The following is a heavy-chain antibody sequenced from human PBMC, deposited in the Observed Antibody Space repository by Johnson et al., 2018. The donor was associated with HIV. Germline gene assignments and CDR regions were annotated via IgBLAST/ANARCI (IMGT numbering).Heavy chain of an antibody. D-gene: IGHD1-26*01. J-gene: IGHJ3*02. CDR2: INWNGDST. Sequence: VQLVESGGGVVRPGGSLRVSCAASGFTFDDYGMNWVRQAPGKGLEWVSGINWNGDSTGYADSVKGRFTISRDNAKNSRYLQMNSPRAEDTALYYCARAYMSSGSYYDAFDIWGQGTIVIVSS. CDR1: GFTFDDYG. V-gene: IGHV3-20*04. CDR3: ARAYMSSGSYYDAFDI.